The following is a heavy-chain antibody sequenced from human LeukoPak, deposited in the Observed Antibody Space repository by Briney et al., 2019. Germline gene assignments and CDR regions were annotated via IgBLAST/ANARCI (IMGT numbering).Heavy chain of an antibody. D-gene: IGHD6-25*01. V-gene: IGHV4-4*07. CDR3: ARDRFAAAMDSSAFDI. CDR2: IYRSGST. J-gene: IGHJ3*02. CDR1: GGSARSFT. Sequence: PRTPSLTPTVSGGSARSFTWSSVRQPAREGLGWVGRIYRSGSTGYNPSLKTRVTISVDKSKSQFSLKLSSVTAADTAVYFCARDRFAAAMDSSAFDIWGQGTMVTVSS.